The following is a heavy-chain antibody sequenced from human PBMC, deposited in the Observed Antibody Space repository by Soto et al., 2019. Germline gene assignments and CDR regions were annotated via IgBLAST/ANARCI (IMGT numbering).Heavy chain of an antibody. CDR1: GDSISSYY. D-gene: IGHD5-18*01. Sequence: PSETLSLTCTASGDSISSYYWSWIRQPPGKGLEWIGYIYYSGSTNYNPSLKSRVTISVDTSKNQFSLKLSSVTAADTAVYYCARQDTALDYWGQGTLVTVSS. V-gene: IGHV4-59*01. J-gene: IGHJ4*02. CDR3: ARQDTALDY. CDR2: IYYSGST.